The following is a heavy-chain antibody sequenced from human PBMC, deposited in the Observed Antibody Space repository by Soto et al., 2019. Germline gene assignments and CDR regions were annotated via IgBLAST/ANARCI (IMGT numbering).Heavy chain of an antibody. CDR2: IHYSGTT. CDR1: NGSISSGDYH. D-gene: IGHD6-13*01. Sequence: SETPSLTCTVSNGSISSGDYHWSWIRQPPGKGLEWIGYIHYSGTTSFFPSYNPSLRSRVTISEDTSKNQFSLKLLSVTTADTAVYFCAAGEASSRNLAPYYLDFWGQGTLVTVSS. V-gene: IGHV4-61*08. CDR3: AAGEASSRNLAPYYLDF. J-gene: IGHJ4*02.